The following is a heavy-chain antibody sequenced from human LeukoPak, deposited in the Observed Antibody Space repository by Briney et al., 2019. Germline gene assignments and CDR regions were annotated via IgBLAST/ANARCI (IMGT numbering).Heavy chain of an antibody. V-gene: IGHV3-9*01. CDR2: ISWNSGSI. Sequence: QPGRSLRLSCAASGFTFDDYAMHWVRQAPGKGLEWVSGISWNSGSIGYADSVKGRFTISRDNAKNSLYLQMNSLRAEDTALYYCAKDYQWLVRPSFDYWGQGTLVTVSS. CDR3: AKDYQWLVRPSFDY. CDR1: GFTFDDYA. J-gene: IGHJ4*02. D-gene: IGHD6-19*01.